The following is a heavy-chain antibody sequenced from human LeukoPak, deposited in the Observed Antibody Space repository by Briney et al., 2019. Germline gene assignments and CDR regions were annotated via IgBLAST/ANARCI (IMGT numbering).Heavy chain of an antibody. V-gene: IGHV3-21*01. J-gene: IGHJ6*02. Sequence: PGGSLRLSCAAPGFTFSSYSMNWVRQAPGKGLEWVSSISSSSSYIYYADSVKGRFTISRDNAKNSLYLQMNSLRAEDTAVYYCASLGSSKVATYYYGMDVWGQGTTVTVSS. CDR3: ASLGSSKVATYYYGMDV. CDR2: ISSSSSYI. D-gene: IGHD5-12*01. CDR1: GFTFSSYS.